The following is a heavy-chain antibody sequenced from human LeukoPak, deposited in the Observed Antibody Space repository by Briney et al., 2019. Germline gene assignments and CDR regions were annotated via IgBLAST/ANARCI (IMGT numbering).Heavy chain of an antibody. V-gene: IGHV3-15*01. CDR1: GFTFSNAW. J-gene: IGHJ4*02. Sequence: GGSLRLSCAVSGFTFSNAWMSWVRQAPGKGLEWVGRIKSKANGGATDYAAPVKGRFTISRDDSKNTLYLQMNSLKTEDTAVYYCTTEGYDYVWGSYRHFDYWGQGTLVTVSS. CDR3: TTEGYDYVWGSYRHFDY. CDR2: IKSKANGGAT. D-gene: IGHD3-16*02.